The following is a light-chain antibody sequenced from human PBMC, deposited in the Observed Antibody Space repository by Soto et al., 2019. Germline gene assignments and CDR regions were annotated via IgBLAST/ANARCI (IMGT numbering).Light chain of an antibody. J-gene: IGLJ1*01. CDR2: EVT. V-gene: IGLV2-14*01. CDR1: SGDIGSYNR. Sequence: QSVLTQPASVSGSPGQSITISCTGTSGDIGSYNRVSWYHQHPGKAPKLIIYEVTDRPSGVSNRFSGSKSDNTASLTISGPQAQDEAEYYCSSFTYISTRARVFGTGTKLTVL. CDR3: SSFTYISTRARV.